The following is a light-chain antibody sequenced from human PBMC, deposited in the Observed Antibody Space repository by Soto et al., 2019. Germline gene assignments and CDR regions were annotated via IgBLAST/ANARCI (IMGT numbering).Light chain of an antibody. CDR3: LQYGSSGT. CDR2: GAS. J-gene: IGKJ1*01. Sequence: EIVLSQSPGTLSLSPGERAGLSCRASQSVSSSYLAWYQQKPGQAPRLLIYGASSRATGIPDRFSGSGSGTDFTLTISRLEPEDFAVYYCLQYGSSGTFGQGTKVDI. V-gene: IGKV3-20*01. CDR1: QSVSSSY.